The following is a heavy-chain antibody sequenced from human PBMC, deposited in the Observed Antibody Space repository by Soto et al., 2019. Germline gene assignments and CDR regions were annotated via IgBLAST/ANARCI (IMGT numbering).Heavy chain of an antibody. CDR2: IYHSGST. CDR3: ARVKEDAFDI. J-gene: IGHJ3*02. V-gene: IGHV4-4*02. CDR1: GGSFSSSNW. Sequence: SETLSLTCAVSGGSFSSSNWWSWVRQPPGEGLEWIGEIYHSGSTNYNPSLKSRVTISIDKSKNQFSLKLRSVTAADTAVYYCARVKEDAFDIWGQGTMVTVSS.